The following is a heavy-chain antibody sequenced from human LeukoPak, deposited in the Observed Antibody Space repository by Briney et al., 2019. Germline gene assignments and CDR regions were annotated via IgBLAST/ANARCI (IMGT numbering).Heavy chain of an antibody. J-gene: IGHJ4*02. Sequence: GGSLRLSCAASGFTFSSYGMSWVRQAPGKGLEWVSAISGSGGSTYYADSVKGRSTISRDNSKNTLYLQMNSLRAEDTAVYYCAKDRPPSDYDILTGYYAHWDYWGQGTLVTVSS. D-gene: IGHD3-9*01. V-gene: IGHV3-23*01. CDR2: ISGSGGST. CDR1: GFTFSSYG. CDR3: AKDRPPSDYDILTGYYAHWDY.